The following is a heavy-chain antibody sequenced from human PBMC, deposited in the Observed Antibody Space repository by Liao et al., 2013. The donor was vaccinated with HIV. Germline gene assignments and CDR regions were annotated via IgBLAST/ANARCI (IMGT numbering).Heavy chain of an antibody. CDR2: IYPSGST. CDR3: ARAEGWLDYYYMDV. D-gene: IGHD5-24*01. Sequence: LVKPSQTLSLTCTVSGGSISSGSYYWSWIRQPAGKGLECIGRIYPSGSTNYNPSLKSRVTISVDTSKNQFSLKLSSVTAADTAVYYCARAEGWLDYYYMDVWGKGTTVTVSS. V-gene: IGHV4-61*02. CDR1: GGSISSGSYY. J-gene: IGHJ6*03.